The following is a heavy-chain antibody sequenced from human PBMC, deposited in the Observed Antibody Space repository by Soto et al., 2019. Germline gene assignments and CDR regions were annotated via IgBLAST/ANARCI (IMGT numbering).Heavy chain of an antibody. CDR1: GYTFTGYY. V-gene: IGHV1-2*02. D-gene: IGHD2-21*02. Sequence: VASVKVSCKASGYTFTGYYMHWVRQAPGQGLEWMGWINPNSGGTNYAQKFQGRVTMTRDTSISTAYMELSRLRSDDTAVYYCARDADCGGDCYSLPYYYYGMDVWGQGTTVTVSS. J-gene: IGHJ6*02. CDR3: ARDADCGGDCYSLPYYYYGMDV. CDR2: INPNSGGT.